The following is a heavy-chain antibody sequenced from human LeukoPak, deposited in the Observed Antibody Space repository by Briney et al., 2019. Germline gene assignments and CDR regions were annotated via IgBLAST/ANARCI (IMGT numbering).Heavy chain of an antibody. CDR3: AKGYSGYDFDY. D-gene: IGHD5-12*01. J-gene: IGHJ4*02. CDR1: GFTFSSNA. Sequence: TGGSLRLSCAASGFTFSSNAMSWVRQAPGKGLEWVSVISGSGTRTYYADSVKGRFTISRDNSRNTLFLQLNSLRAEDTAVYYCAKGYSGYDFDYWGQGTLVTVSS. CDR2: ISGSGTRT. V-gene: IGHV3-23*01.